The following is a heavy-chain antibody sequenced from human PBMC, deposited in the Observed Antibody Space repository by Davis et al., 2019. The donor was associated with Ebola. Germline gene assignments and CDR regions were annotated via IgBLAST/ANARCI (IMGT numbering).Heavy chain of an antibody. CDR3: AKDGWFGELDYYGMDV. V-gene: IGHV3-7*01. CDR2: IKQDGSEK. D-gene: IGHD3-10*01. Sequence: GGSLRLSCAASGFTFSSYWMSWVRQAPGKGLEWVANIKQDGSEKYYVDSVKGRFTISRDNSKNTLYLQMNSLRAEDTAVYYCAKDGWFGELDYYGMDVWGKGTTVTVSS. J-gene: IGHJ6*04. CDR1: GFTFSSYW.